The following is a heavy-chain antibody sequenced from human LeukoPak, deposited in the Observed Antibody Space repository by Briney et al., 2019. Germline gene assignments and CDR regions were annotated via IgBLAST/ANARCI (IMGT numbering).Heavy chain of an antibody. Sequence: GRSLRLSCAASRSTFSRYGMHWVRQAPGKGLEWVAVISYDGSNKYYVDSVKGRFTISRDNSKNTLYLQMNSLRAEDTAVYYCAKGLSGSPPPYWGQGTLVTVSS. D-gene: IGHD3-10*01. CDR2: ISYDGSNK. V-gene: IGHV3-30*18. J-gene: IGHJ4*02. CDR1: RSTFSRYG. CDR3: AKGLSGSPPPY.